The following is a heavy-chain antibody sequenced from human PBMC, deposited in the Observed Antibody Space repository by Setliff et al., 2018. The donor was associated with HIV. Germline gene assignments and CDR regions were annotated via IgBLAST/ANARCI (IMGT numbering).Heavy chain of an antibody. CDR1: TESLTRYD. V-gene: IGHV4-34*01. D-gene: IGHD3-10*01. CDR2: IDDSGSI. CDR3: ARVKSIKTTLVRLWPRFDL. J-gene: IGHJ5*02. Sequence: PSETLSLTCAVYTESLTRYDWAWIRQSPEKGLEWIGEIDDSGSIIYNPSLQSRVTMSVGTSKNQFSLKVRSLTAADTGLYYCARVKSIKTTLVRLWPRFDLWGQGTQVTVSS.